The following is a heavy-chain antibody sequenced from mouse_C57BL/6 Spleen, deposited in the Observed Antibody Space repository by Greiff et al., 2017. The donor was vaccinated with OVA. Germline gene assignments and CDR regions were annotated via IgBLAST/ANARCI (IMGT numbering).Heavy chain of an antibody. CDR1: GYTFTDYN. J-gene: IGHJ1*03. CDR3: ARRTTVVATPYFDV. V-gene: IGHV1-18*01. CDR2: INPNNGGT. D-gene: IGHD1-1*01. Sequence: EVQLQQSGPELVKPGASVKIPCKASGYTFTDYNMDWVKQSHGKSLEWIGDINPNNGGTIYNQKFKGKATLTVDKSSSTAYMELRSLTSEDTAVYYCARRTTVVATPYFDVWGTGTTVTVSS.